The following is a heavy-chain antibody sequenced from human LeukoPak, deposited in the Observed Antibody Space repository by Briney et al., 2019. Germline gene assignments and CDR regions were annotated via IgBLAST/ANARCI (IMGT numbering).Heavy chain of an antibody. J-gene: IGHJ4*02. Sequence: GGSLRLSCAASGFDFSGAYMNWVRQAPGKGLEWVGLIKNKHEHQATDYAAPVRERFIITRDDSSSTLFLQMNSLKTEDTAVYYCVTDANRILGARGTGYWGQGILVTISS. CDR3: VTDANRILGARGTGY. V-gene: IGHV3-15*07. D-gene: IGHD1-26*01. CDR2: IKNKHEHQAT. CDR1: GFDFSGAY.